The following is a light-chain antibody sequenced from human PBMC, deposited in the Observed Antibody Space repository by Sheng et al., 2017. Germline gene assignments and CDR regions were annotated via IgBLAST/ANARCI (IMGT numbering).Light chain of an antibody. CDR3: QQYDNLPPV. Sequence: DIQMTQSPSSLSASVGDRVTITCRASQSISSYLNWYQQKPGKAPKLLIYAASSLQSGVPSRFSGSGSGTEFTLTISSLQPEDVATYYCQQYDNLPPVFGPGTRLDIK. V-gene: IGKV1-39*01. CDR1: QSISSY. J-gene: IGKJ5*01. CDR2: AAS.